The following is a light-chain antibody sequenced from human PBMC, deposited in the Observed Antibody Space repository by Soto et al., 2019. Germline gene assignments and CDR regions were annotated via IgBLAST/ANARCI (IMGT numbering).Light chain of an antibody. CDR1: SSDVGAYIF. V-gene: IGLV2-8*01. J-gene: IGLJ1*01. CDR3: VSFAGGTYV. Sequence: ALTQPPSASGSPGQSVTISCTGTSSDVGAYIFVSWYQQHPGKAPKLMVYDVNRRPPGVPDRFFGSKSGNTASLTVSGLQAEDEADYYCVSFAGGTYVFGNGTKVTVL. CDR2: DVN.